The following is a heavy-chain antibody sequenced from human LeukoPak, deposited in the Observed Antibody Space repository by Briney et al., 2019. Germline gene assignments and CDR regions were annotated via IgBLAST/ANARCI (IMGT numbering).Heavy chain of an antibody. CDR1: GFSFSSSA. Sequence: GGSLRLSCAASGFSFSSSAMSWVRQAPGKGLHWVSTINNGGDSTYYADSVKGRFTISKDNSKNTLYLQMNSLRDEDTAVYYCAKDLGPLYSGRSGWGKGTTVTVSS. V-gene: IGHV3-23*01. CDR2: INNGGDST. D-gene: IGHD1-26*01. J-gene: IGHJ6*03. CDR3: AKDLGPLYSGRSG.